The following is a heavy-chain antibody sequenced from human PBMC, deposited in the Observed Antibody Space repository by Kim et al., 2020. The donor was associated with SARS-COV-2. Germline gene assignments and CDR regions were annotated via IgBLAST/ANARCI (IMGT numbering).Heavy chain of an antibody. V-gene: IGHV4-34*01. CDR3: ARGRGGRRLVLNSSGWYWGPPDYYYMDV. Sequence: SETLSLTCAVYGGSFSGYYWSWIRQPPGKGLEWIGEINHSGSTNYNPSLKSRVTISVDTSKNQFSLKLSSVTAADTAVYYCARGRGGRRLVLNSSGWYWGPPDYYYMDVWGKGTTVTVSS. CDR2: INHSGST. D-gene: IGHD6-19*01. J-gene: IGHJ6*03. CDR1: GGSFSGYY.